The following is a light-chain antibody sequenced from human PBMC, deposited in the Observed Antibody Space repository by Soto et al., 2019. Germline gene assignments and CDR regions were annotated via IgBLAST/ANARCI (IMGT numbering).Light chain of an antibody. CDR1: QTIMSSY. V-gene: IGKV3-20*01. Sequence: EIVLTQSPGTLSLSPGERATLSCRASQTIMSSYVAWYQQKPGQPPRLLIYAASSRAAGIPDRFSGSGSTRDFTLTISRLEPADFAVYYCHQYGSSPPWTFGQGTKVEVK. J-gene: IGKJ1*01. CDR3: HQYGSSPPWT. CDR2: AAS.